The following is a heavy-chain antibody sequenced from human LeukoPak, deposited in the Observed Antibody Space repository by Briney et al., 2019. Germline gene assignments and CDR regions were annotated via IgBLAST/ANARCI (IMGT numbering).Heavy chain of an antibody. CDR3: ARGVTMVRGVTSNWFDP. CDR1: GGTFSSYA. D-gene: IGHD3-10*01. V-gene: IGHV1-69*13. CDR2: IIPIFGTA. Sequence: ASVKVSCKASGGTFSSYAISWVRQAPGQGLEWMGGIIPIFGTANYAQKFQGRVTITADESTSTAYMELSSLRSEDTAVYYCARGVTMVRGVTSNWFDPWGQGTLVTVSS. J-gene: IGHJ5*02.